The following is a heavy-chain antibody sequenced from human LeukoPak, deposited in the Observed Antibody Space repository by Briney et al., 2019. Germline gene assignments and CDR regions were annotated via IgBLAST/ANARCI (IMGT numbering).Heavy chain of an antibody. CDR3: ADYDYGDYVGFDY. CDR2: ISGSGGSS. V-gene: IGHV3-23*01. Sequence: PGGSLRLSCAASGFTFSSYAMSWVRQAPGKGLEWVSAISGSGGSSYYADSVKGRFTISRDNSKNTLYLQMNSLRAEDTAVYYCADYDYGDYVGFDYWGQGTLVTVSS. CDR1: GFTFSSYA. D-gene: IGHD4-17*01. J-gene: IGHJ4*02.